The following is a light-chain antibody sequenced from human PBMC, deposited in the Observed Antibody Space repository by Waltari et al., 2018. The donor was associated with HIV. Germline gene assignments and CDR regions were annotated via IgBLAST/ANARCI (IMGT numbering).Light chain of an antibody. CDR2: DAS. V-gene: IGKV1-39*01. Sequence: IQMTQSPPSLAASIGDRVTIACRASQTISNYLSWYLQKPGKAPKLLIYDASTLQSGVPSRFSGSGSGTDFTLTLTAVQPEDFATYYCQQNYNTPLTFGGGTMVQI. CDR1: QTISNY. CDR3: QQNYNTPLT. J-gene: IGKJ4*01.